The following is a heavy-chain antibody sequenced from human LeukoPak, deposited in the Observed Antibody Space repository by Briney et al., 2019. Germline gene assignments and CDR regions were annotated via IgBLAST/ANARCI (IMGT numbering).Heavy chain of an antibody. D-gene: IGHD2-2*01. V-gene: IGHV3-7*01. CDR1: GFTFSSYW. J-gene: IGHJ6*03. CDR2: IKQDGSEK. Sequence: GGSLRLSCAASGFTFSSYWMSWVRQAPGKGLEWVANIKQDGSEKYYVDSVKGRFTISRDNAKNSLYLQMNSLRAEDTAVYYCARTLGDIVVVPAAMRVYFSYYYYVDVWGKGTTVTVSS. CDR3: ARTLGDIVVVPAAMRVYFSYYYYVDV.